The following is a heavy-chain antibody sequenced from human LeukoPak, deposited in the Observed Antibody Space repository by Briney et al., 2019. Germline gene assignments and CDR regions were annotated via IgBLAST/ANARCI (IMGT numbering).Heavy chain of an antibody. Sequence: GGSLRLSCAASGFNFSSYEMNWLRQAPGKGLEWISYISISGSPIYYADSVKVRLTISRDNAENSLSLHMSSLRAEDTALYYCSRDRIMVVGPYNWFAPWGQGTLVTVSS. D-gene: IGHD2-15*01. CDR3: SRDRIMVVGPYNWFAP. CDR2: ISISGSPI. J-gene: IGHJ5*02. V-gene: IGHV3-48*03. CDR1: GFNFSSYE.